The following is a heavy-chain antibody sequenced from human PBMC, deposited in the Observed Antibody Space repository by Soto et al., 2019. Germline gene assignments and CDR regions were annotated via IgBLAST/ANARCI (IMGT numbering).Heavy chain of an antibody. D-gene: IGHD3-3*01. CDR1: GFTFSSYA. CDR3: ARRRYNDSGHFQH. J-gene: IGHJ1*01. Sequence: QVQLVESGGGVVQPGRSLRLSCAASGFTFSSYAMHWVRQAPGKGLEWVGVISYDGSNKYYADSVKGRFTISRDNSKNTLYLQMNSLRAEDTAVYYCARRRYNDSGHFQHWGQGTLVTVSS. V-gene: IGHV3-30-3*01. CDR2: ISYDGSNK.